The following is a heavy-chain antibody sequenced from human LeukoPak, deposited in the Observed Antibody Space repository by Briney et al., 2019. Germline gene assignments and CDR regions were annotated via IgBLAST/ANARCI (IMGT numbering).Heavy chain of an antibody. D-gene: IGHD1-26*01. CDR1: GGTFSSYA. V-gene: IGHV1-69*10. CDR2: IIPILGIA. CDR3: ARYPYSGSYYDYYYGMDV. Sequence: AVKVSCKASGGTFSSYANSWVRQPPGQGLELKGGIIPILGIANNAQKFQGRVTVTTDKSTSTAYMELSSLRSDDTAVYYCARYPYSGSYYDYYYGMDVWGQGTTVTVSS. J-gene: IGHJ6*02.